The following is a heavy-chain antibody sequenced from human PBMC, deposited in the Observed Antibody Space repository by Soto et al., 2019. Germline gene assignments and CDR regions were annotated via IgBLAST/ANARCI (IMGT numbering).Heavy chain of an antibody. Sequence: EVQLLESGGGLVQPGGSLRLSCEASGFTFSSCAMSWVRQAPGKGLEWVSAISGSGGSTYYADSVKGRFTISRDNSKNTVYLQMNSLRADDTAVYYCAKDILSTAGYSVTIWAFDYWGQGTLVTASS. CDR1: GFTFSSCA. V-gene: IGHV3-23*01. CDR3: AKDILSTAGYSVTIWAFDY. CDR2: ISGSGGST. J-gene: IGHJ4*02. D-gene: IGHD5-12*01.